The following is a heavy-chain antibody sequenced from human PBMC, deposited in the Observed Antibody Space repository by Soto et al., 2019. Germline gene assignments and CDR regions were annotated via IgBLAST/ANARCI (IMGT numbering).Heavy chain of an antibody. Sequence: EVQLLQSGGGLAQPGGSLTLSCAASGFSFSDYSMNWVRRAPGKGLEWVSAFSAGGDYRHYGDSVKGRFTISRDNSKNTLFLQMNSLRAEDTARYYCAREARYDRGVYHYEGIDYWGQGTLVTVSS. CDR2: FSAGGDYR. J-gene: IGHJ4*02. D-gene: IGHD3-22*01. V-gene: IGHV3-23*01. CDR1: GFSFSDYS. CDR3: AREARYDRGVYHYEGIDY.